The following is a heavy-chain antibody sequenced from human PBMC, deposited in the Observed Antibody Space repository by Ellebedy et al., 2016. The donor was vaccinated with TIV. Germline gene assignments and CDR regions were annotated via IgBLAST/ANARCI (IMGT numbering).Heavy chain of an antibody. J-gene: IGHJ4*02. CDR3: ARCITGTTLVDY. CDR1: GGSISSYY. D-gene: IGHD1-20*01. V-gene: IGHV4-59*12. Sequence: SETLSLXXTVSGGSISSYYWSWIRQPPGKGLEWIGYIYYSGSTNYNPSLKSRVTISVDTSKNQFSLKLSSVTAADTAVYYCARCITGTTLVDYWGQGTLVTVSS. CDR2: IYYSGST.